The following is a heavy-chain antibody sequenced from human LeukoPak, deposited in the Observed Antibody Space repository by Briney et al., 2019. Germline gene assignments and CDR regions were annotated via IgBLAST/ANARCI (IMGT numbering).Heavy chain of an antibody. V-gene: IGHV3-11*01. Sequence: GGSLRLSCAASGFSFSDYYMTWIRQAPGKGLEWVSYISSAGGIMYYADSVKGRFTISRDNAKNSLYPRMNSLRADDTAVYFCARVGYDILTGYSTYFDYWGQGALLTVSS. CDR1: GFSFSDYY. CDR3: ARVGYDILTGYSTYFDY. J-gene: IGHJ4*02. CDR2: ISSAGGIM. D-gene: IGHD3-9*01.